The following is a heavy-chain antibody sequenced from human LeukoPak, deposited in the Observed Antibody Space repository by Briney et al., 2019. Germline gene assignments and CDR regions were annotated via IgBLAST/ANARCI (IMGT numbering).Heavy chain of an antibody. D-gene: IGHD3-16*01. CDR1: GGSFSGYY. CDR2: INHSGST. CDR3: ARRLGPRGRYNWFDP. Sequence: SETLSLTCAVYGGSFSGYYWSWIRQPPAKGLEWIGEINHSGSTNYNPSLKSRVTISVDTSKNQFSLKLSSVTAADTAVYYRARRLGPRGRYNWFDPWGQGTLVTVSS. V-gene: IGHV4-34*01. J-gene: IGHJ5*02.